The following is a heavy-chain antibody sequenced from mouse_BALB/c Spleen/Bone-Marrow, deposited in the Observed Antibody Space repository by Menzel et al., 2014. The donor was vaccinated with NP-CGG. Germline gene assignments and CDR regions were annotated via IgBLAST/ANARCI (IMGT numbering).Heavy chain of an antibody. Sequence: VKLQESGAELVKPGASVKLSCKASGYTFXSYWMHWVKLRPGQGFEWIGEINPSNGGANYNERFKRKATLTVDKSSSTAYMQLSSLTSEDSAVYYCATSYYYAGSRGNSWGQGTTLTVPS. CDR2: INPSNGGA. D-gene: IGHD1-1*01. V-gene: IGHV1S16*01. CDR3: ATSYYYAGSRGNS. CDR1: GYTFXSYW. J-gene: IGHJ2*01.